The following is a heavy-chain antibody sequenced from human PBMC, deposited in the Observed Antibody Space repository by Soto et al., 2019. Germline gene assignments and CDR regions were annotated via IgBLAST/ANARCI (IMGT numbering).Heavy chain of an antibody. D-gene: IGHD2-2*02. CDR2: INPNSGGT. J-gene: IGHJ6*02. Sequence: ASVKVSCKASGYTFTGYYMHWARQAPGQGLEWMGWINPNSGGTNYAQKFQGRVTMTRDTSISTAYMELSRLRSDDTAVYYCARGASFRYCSSTSCYNHRYYYYYGMDVWGQGTTVTVSS. CDR3: ARGASFRYCSSTSCYNHRYYYYYGMDV. V-gene: IGHV1-2*02. CDR1: GYTFTGYY.